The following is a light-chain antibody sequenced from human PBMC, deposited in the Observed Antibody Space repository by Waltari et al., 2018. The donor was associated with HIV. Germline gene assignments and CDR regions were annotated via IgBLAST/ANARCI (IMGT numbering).Light chain of an antibody. CDR1: GSDIGGFDY. Sequence: QSALTQPPSASGSLGQSVTISCTGTGSDIGGFDYVSWFQQHPGKVPQLIIYEVTQRPSGVPVRFPGSKSGNTASLTVSGLQADDEADYYCSSYESINNHVVFGGGTSLTVL. CDR3: SSYESINNHVV. V-gene: IGLV2-8*01. CDR2: EVT. J-gene: IGLJ2*01.